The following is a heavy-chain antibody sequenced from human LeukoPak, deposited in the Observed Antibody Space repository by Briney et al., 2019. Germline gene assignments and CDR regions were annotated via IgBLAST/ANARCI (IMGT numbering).Heavy chain of an antibody. D-gene: IGHD3-16*01. J-gene: IGHJ4*02. V-gene: IGHV3-7*01. CDR3: ARDYDGLRSWGYYFDY. CDR1: GFTFSSYW. CDR2: IKQDGSEK. Sequence: PGGSLRLSFAASGFTFSSYWMSWVRQAPGKGLEWVANIKQDGSEKYYVDSVKGRFTISRDNAKNSLYLQMNSLRAADTAVYYCARDYDGLRSWGYYFDYWGQGTLVTVSS.